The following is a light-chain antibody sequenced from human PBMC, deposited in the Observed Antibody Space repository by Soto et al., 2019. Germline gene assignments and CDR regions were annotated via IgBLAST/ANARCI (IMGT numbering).Light chain of an antibody. CDR1: ESLTTSY. J-gene: IGKJ4*01. Sequence: EIVLTQSPGTLSLSPGERATLSCRASESLTTSYLAWYQQKPGQAPRLVISGASRRATGIPDRFSGSGSGTDFTLTISRLEPEDFAVYYCQQYGTSPLTLGGGTKVDIK. CDR3: QQYGTSPLT. V-gene: IGKV3-20*01. CDR2: GAS.